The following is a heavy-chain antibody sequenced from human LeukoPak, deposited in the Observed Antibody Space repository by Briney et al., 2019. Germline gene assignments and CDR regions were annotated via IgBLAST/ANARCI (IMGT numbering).Heavy chain of an antibody. J-gene: IGHJ4*02. CDR1: GGSFNGYY. D-gene: IGHD4-17*01. V-gene: IGHV4-34*01. CDR2: INHSGST. CDR3: ARGRTTLNY. Sequence: SETPSLTCAVYGGSFNGYYWSWIRQPPGKGLEWIGEINHSGSTNYNPSLKSRVTISVDTSKNQFSLKLSSVTAADTAMYYCARGRTTLNYWGQGTLVTVSS.